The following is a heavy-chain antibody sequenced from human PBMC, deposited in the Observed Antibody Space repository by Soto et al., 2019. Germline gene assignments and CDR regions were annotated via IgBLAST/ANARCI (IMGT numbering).Heavy chain of an antibody. CDR3: ALSDYGDFPGNGMYV. Sequence: ASVKVSCKASGYTFTGYYMHWVRQAPGQGLEWMGWINPNSGGTNYAQKFQGWVTMTRDTSISTAYMELSRLRSDDTAVYYCALSDYGDFPGNGMYVWGKGSTVT. V-gene: IGHV1-2*04. J-gene: IGHJ6*04. CDR2: INPNSGGT. CDR1: GYTFTGYY. D-gene: IGHD4-17*01.